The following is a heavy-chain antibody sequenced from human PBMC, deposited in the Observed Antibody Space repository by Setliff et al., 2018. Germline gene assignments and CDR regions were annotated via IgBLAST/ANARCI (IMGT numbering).Heavy chain of an antibody. CDR3: ARESRYYYDNLGTLDY. CDR2: IYSSGST. V-gene: IGHV4-30-4*08. J-gene: IGHJ4*02. Sequence: PSETLSLTCPVSGGSISSGDYYWSWIRQPPGKGLEWIGYIYSSGSTYYNPSLKSRVSISVDTSKNQFSLKLSPVTAADTAVYYCARESRYYYDNLGTLDYWGQGTLVTVSS. D-gene: IGHD3-22*01. CDR1: GGSISSGDYY.